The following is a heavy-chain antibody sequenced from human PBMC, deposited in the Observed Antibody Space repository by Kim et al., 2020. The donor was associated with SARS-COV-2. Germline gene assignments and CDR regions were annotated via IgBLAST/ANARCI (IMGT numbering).Heavy chain of an antibody. CDR1: GFTFSDSY. V-gene: IGHV3-11*01. CDR3: AKAGHGYNAFEF. CDR2: ISPSGDTI. D-gene: IGHD5-12*01. Sequence: GGSLRLSCAASGFTFSDSYMNWIRQAPGKGLEWVSFISPSGDTIFYSDSVKGRFIISRDNAKNSLYLQMNSLRVEDTAIYYCAKAGHGYNAFEFWGQGTLLTVSS. J-gene: IGHJ4*02.